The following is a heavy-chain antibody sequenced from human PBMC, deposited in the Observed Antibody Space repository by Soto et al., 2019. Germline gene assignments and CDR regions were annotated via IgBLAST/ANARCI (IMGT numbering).Heavy chain of an antibody. Sequence: PSETLSLTXAVYGGSFSGYYWSWIRQPPGKGLEWIGEINHSGSTNYNPSLKSRVTISVDTSKNQFSLKLSSVTAADTAVYYCARSPLGYCSGGSCYYPTYYYYYGMDVWGQGTTVTVSS. CDR3: ARSPLGYCSGGSCYYPTYYYYYGMDV. V-gene: IGHV4-34*01. D-gene: IGHD2-15*01. CDR1: GGSFSGYY. CDR2: INHSGST. J-gene: IGHJ6*02.